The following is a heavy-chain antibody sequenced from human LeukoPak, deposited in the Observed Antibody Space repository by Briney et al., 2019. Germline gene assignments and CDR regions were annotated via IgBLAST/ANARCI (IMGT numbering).Heavy chain of an antibody. J-gene: IGHJ3*01. CDR3: ARVGLWSGYTDAFDL. D-gene: IGHD3-3*01. Sequence: PGGSLRLSCTASGFTFSSYAMHWVRPAPGQGLAWLSSISSTSDYTSYADSLKGRITISRDNAKNTLFLQLNTLRAEDTATYFCARVGLWSGYTDAFDLWGQGTLVIVSS. V-gene: IGHV3-21*06. CDR1: GFTFSSYA. CDR2: ISSTSDYT.